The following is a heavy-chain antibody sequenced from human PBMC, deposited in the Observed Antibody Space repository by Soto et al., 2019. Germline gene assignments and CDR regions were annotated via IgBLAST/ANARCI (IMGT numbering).Heavy chain of an antibody. J-gene: IGHJ6*01. CDR1: EFTFSSYA. D-gene: IGHD3-3*01. CDR2: ISFYGTHE. V-gene: IGHV3-30-3*01. Sequence: SPILYCPASEFTFSSYAMHWVRQAPCRWLEWVALISFYGTHEYYAESVKGRFTISRDSSKKMLFLQMNSLRPDDSAIYYCARPIPRWSYHYGMDVWGQGTTVSVSS. CDR3: ARPIPRWSYHYGMDV.